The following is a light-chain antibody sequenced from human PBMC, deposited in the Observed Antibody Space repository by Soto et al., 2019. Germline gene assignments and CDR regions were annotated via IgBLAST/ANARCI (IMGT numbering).Light chain of an antibody. CDR3: PQYSSSPPYT. V-gene: IGKV3-20*01. CDR1: QSVSNNY. CDR2: GSS. J-gene: IGKJ2*01. Sequence: EVVLTQSPGTLSLSPGERATLSCRASQSVSNNYFAWYQQKPGQAPRLLIFGSSDRATGIPGRFSGSGSGTDFTLTISRLEPEEFSVDYFPQYSSSPPYTFGQGTKLEIK.